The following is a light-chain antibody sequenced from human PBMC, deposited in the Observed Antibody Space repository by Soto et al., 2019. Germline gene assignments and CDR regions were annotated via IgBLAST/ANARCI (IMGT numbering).Light chain of an antibody. Sequence: DIQMTQSPSTLSASVGDRVTITCRASQSISSWLAWYQQKPGKAPKLLIYKASSLESGVPSRFSGSGSGTESTLTISSLHPDDVATYYCQQYSSYWTFGQGTKVEIK. V-gene: IGKV1-5*03. J-gene: IGKJ1*01. CDR3: QQYSSYWT. CDR1: QSISSW. CDR2: KAS.